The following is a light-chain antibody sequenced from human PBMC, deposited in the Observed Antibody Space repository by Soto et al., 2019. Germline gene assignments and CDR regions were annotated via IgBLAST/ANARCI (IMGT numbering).Light chain of an antibody. CDR2: EDN. Sequence: NFMLTQPHSVSESPGKTVTISCTGSRGSIASNYVQWYQQRPGSASTTVIYEDNQRPSGVPDRFSGSIDSSSNSASLTISGLKTEDEADYYCQSYDSSNVVFGGGTKLTVL. V-gene: IGLV6-57*02. CDR1: RGSIASNY. J-gene: IGLJ2*01. CDR3: QSYDSSNVV.